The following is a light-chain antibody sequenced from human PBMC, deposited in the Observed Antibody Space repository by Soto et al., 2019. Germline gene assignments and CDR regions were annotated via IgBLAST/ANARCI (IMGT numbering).Light chain of an antibody. CDR2: GAS. CDR1: QSITNN. CDR3: QQYDNWPLT. V-gene: IGKV3-15*01. Sequence: EVVMTQSPATLSVSPGERATLSRRASQSITNNLAWYQRNPGQAPRLLIYGASTRATGIPARFSGSGSETEFTLTISSLQSEDFAVYFCQQYDNWPLTFGGGTKVDVK. J-gene: IGKJ4*01.